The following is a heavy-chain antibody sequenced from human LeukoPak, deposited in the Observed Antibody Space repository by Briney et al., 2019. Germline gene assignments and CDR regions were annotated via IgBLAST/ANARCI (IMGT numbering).Heavy chain of an antibody. Sequence: GGSLRLSCAASGFTFTSYWMSWVRQAPGKGLEWVANIKQDGSEKYYVDSVKGRFTISRDNSKHTLHLQMNSLISEDTAVYYCARDISSTYYFDYWGQGTLVTVSS. CDR2: IKQDGSEK. CDR1: GFTFTSYW. V-gene: IGHV3-7*01. CDR3: ARDISSTYYFDY. D-gene: IGHD6-13*01. J-gene: IGHJ4*02.